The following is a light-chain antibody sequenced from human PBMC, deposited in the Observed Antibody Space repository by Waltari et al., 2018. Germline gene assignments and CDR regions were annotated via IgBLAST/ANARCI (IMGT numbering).Light chain of an antibody. J-gene: IGKJ3*01. CDR3: MQALQSPFT. Sequence: IVTTQSPLSLPVTTGESASISCRSSQSLLSPNGFHYLDWYLQMPGQSPQLLIHLGSSRASGVPARFSGSGSGTEFTLKISRVEAEDVGVYYCMQALQSPFTFGPGTTVDIK. CDR1: QSLLSPNGFHY. V-gene: IGKV2-28*01. CDR2: LGS.